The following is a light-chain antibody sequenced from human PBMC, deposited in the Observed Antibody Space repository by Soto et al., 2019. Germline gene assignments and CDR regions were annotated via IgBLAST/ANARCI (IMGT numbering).Light chain of an antibody. CDR2: DVS. J-gene: IGLJ3*02. CDR1: SSDVGNYNY. CDR3: SSYTTSNTWV. Sequence: QSALTQPASVSGSPGQSITISCTGTSSDVGNYNYVSWYQQNSGKAPRLIIYDVSNRPSGVSNRFSGSKSGSTASLTISGLQAEDEADYYCSSYTTSNTWVFGGGTKLTVL. V-gene: IGLV2-14*03.